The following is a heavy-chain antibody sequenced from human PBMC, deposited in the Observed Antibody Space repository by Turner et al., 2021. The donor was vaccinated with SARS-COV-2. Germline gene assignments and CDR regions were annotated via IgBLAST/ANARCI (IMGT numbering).Heavy chain of an antibody. V-gene: IGHV4-34*01. D-gene: IGHD1-26*01. CDR3: ATGTRVVWELLHH. Sequence: QVHLQQWGAGLLKPSETLSLTGAVSGLSFTNYYWTWIRQSPGKGLEWIGEITRSGRPDYNPSLRSRVTISIDTSKNEFSLILNSVTAADSGVYYCATGTRVVWELLHHWGQGTTVTVSS. CDR1: GLSFTNYY. CDR2: ITRSGRP. J-gene: IGHJ1*01.